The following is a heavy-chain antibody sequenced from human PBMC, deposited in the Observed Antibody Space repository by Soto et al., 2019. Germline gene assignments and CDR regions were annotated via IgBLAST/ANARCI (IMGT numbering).Heavy chain of an antibody. CDR1: GGSISSGGYF. V-gene: IGHV3-7*01. D-gene: IGHD3-10*01. CDR3: VRSRTQWFGGLLSYYFDY. CDR2: IKEDGSEE. J-gene: IGHJ4*02. Sequence: ETLSLTCAVSGGSISSGGYFWSWIRQHPGKGLEWVANIKEDGSEENYVDSVKGRFAVSRDRDKNSLYLQMNSLGAEDTALYYCVRSRTQWFGGLLSYYFDYWGQGTVVT.